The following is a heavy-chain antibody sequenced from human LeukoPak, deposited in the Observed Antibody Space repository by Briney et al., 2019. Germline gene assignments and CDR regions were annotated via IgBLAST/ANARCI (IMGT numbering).Heavy chain of an antibody. V-gene: IGHV4-4*02. CDR3: AREVAAAGYFDY. CDR2: IYHSGST. CDR1: GGSISSSNW. J-gene: IGHJ4*02. Sequence: SETLSLTCAVSGGSISSSNWWSWVRQPPGKGLEWIGEIYHSGSTNYNPSLKSRVTISVDKSKNQFSLKLSSVTGADTAVYYCAREVAAAGYFDYWGQGTLVTVSS. D-gene: IGHD6-13*01.